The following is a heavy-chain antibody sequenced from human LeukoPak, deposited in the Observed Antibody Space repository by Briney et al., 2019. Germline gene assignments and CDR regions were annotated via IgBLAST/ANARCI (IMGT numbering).Heavy chain of an antibody. Sequence: SETLSLTCAVYGGSFSGYYWSWIRQPPGKGLEWIGEINHSGSTNYNPSLKSRVTISVDTSKNQFSLKLSSVTAADTAVYYCARRGSHYDFWTGRGDYFDYWGQGTLVTVSS. CDR1: GGSFSGYY. CDR2: INHSGST. D-gene: IGHD3-3*01. V-gene: IGHV4-34*01. CDR3: ARRGSHYDFWTGRGDYFDY. J-gene: IGHJ4*02.